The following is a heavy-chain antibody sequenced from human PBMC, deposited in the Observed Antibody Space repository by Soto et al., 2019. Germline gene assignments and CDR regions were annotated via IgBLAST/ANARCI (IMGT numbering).Heavy chain of an antibody. V-gene: IGHV5-51*01. D-gene: IGHD3-22*01. CDR1: GYRFTDYG. CDR2: IYPGDSDT. J-gene: IGHJ6*01. CDR3: ARAVNYYDSSGYYRTPCYYYGIDV. Sequence: NSYKGAGYRFTDYGSGWVRQIPGKGLEWMGIIYPGDSDTRYSPSFQGQVTISADKSISTAYLQWSSLKASDTAMYYCARAVNYYDSSGYYRTPCYYYGIDVWGQGTTVTVSS.